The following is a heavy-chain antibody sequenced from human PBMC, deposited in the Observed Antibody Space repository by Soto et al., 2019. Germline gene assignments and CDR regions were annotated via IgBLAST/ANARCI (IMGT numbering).Heavy chain of an antibody. D-gene: IGHD3-16*02. CDR2: ISYDGSNK. Sequence: QVQLVESGGGVVQPGRSLRLSCAASGFTFSSYAMHWVRQAPGKGLEWVAGISYDGSNKYYADSVKGRFTISRDNSKNTLYLQMNSLRAEDTAVYYCARGPVWGSYLFFDYWGQGTLVTVSS. CDR3: ARGPVWGSYLFFDY. V-gene: IGHV3-30-3*01. CDR1: GFTFSSYA. J-gene: IGHJ4*02.